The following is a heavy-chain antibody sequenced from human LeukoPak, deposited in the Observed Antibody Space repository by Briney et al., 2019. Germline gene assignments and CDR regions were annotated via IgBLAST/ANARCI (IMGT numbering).Heavy chain of an antibody. CDR1: GFTFDDYG. Sequence: GGSLRLSCAASGFTFDDYGMSWVRQAPGKGLEWVSGINWNGGSTGYADSVKGRFTISRDNAKNSLYLQMNSLRAEDTALYHCASEGGAFYGMDVWGQGTTVTVSS. CDR2: INWNGGST. D-gene: IGHD1-26*01. CDR3: ASEGGAFYGMDV. V-gene: IGHV3-20*01. J-gene: IGHJ6*02.